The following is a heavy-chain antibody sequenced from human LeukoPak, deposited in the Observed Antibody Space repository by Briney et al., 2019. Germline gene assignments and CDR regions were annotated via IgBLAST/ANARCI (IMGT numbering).Heavy chain of an antibody. V-gene: IGHV1-8*01. CDR1: GYTFTSYD. J-gene: IGHJ4*02. CDR2: MNPNSGNT. D-gene: IGHD3-22*01. Sequence: ASLKVSCKASGYTFTSYDINWVRQATRQGLEWMGWMNPNSGNTGYAQKFQGRVTMTRNTSISTAYMELSSLRSEDTAVYYCARGRWYYDSSGPYDYWGQGTLVTVSS. CDR3: ARGRWYYDSSGPYDY.